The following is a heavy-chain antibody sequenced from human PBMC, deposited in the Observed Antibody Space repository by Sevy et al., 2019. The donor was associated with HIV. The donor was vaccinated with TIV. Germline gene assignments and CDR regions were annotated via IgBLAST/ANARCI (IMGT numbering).Heavy chain of an antibody. CDR2: INSDGSRT. J-gene: IGHJ5*02. CDR1: EFTFNNYW. V-gene: IGHV3-74*01. D-gene: IGHD3-16*02. Sequence: GGSLRLSCTASEFTFNNYWMHWVRQAPGKGLVWVSRINSDGSRTSCADSVKGRFTISRDNAKNTLYLQMNSLRAEDTAVYYCARGDDYIWGKYRYTGNHWFDPWGQGTLVTVSS. CDR3: ARGDDYIWGKYRYTGNHWFDP.